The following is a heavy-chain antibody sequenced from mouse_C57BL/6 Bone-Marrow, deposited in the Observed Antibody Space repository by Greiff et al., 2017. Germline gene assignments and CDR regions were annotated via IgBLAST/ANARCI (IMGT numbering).Heavy chain of an antibody. CDR3: AMREDDYDVLYLYFDV. V-gene: IGHV1-78*01. Sequence: QVQLQQSDAELVKPGASVKISCKVSGYTFTDHTIHWMKQRPEQGLEWIGYIYPRDGSTKYNDKFKGKATLSADKSSSTAYMQLNSLTSEDSAVYFCAMREDDYDVLYLYFDVWGTGTTVTVSS. CDR1: GYTFTDHT. D-gene: IGHD2-4*01. CDR2: IYPRDGST. J-gene: IGHJ1*03.